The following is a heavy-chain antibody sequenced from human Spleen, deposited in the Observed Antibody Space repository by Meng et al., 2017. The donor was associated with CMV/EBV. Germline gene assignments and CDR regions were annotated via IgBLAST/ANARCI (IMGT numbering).Heavy chain of an antibody. Sequence: SLKISCAASGFTFDDYAMHWVRQAPGKGLEWVSGISWNSGTIAYADSVKGRFTISRDNAKNTLYLQMNSLRAEDTAVYYCARGGAARYYYYGMDVWGQGTTVTVSS. CDR2: ISWNSGTI. CDR3: ARGGAARYYYYGMDV. J-gene: IGHJ6*02. V-gene: IGHV3-9*01. CDR1: GFTFDDYA. D-gene: IGHD4-17*01.